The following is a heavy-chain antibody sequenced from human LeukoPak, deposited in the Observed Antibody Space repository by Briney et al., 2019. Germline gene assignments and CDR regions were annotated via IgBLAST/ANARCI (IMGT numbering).Heavy chain of an antibody. D-gene: IGHD3-10*01. V-gene: IGHV3-23*01. J-gene: IGHJ4*02. CDR1: GFTFSTYA. CDR3: AKGGGVIRSAFDY. CDR2: ISGSGGAT. Sequence: GGSLRLSCAASGFTFSTYAMNWVRQAPGKGLEWVSGISGSGGATYYADSVKGRFTIPRDYSKNTLYVQMNSLRAEDTAVYYCAKGGGVIRSAFDYWGQGTLVTVSS.